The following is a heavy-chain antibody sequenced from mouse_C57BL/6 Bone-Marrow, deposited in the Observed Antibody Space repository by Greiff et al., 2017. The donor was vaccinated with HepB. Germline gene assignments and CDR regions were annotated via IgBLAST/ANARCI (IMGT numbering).Heavy chain of an antibody. J-gene: IGHJ4*01. CDR3: SRGGVY. CDR1: GYSITSGYD. CDR2: ISYSGST. V-gene: IGHV3-1*01. Sequence: EVKLMESGPGMVKPSQSLSLTCTVTGYSITSGYDWHWIRPFPGNKLEWMGYISYSGSTKYNPSLNSRISIPHDTSKNYFFLNLNAVTTEDTATYDCSRGGVYWGQGTSVTVSS.